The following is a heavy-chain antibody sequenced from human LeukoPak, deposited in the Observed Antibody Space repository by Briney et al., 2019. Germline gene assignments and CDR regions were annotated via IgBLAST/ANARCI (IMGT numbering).Heavy chain of an antibody. D-gene: IGHD5-18*01. V-gene: IGHV4-4*07. CDR1: GGSISSYY. CDR2: IYTSGST. CDR3: ARGTPYSTTKDYFDY. Sequence: SETLSLTCTVSGGSISSYYWSWIRQPAGKGLEWIGRIYTSGSTKYNPSLKSRVTISVDTSKNQFSLKLSSVTAADTAVYYCARGTPYSTTKDYFDYWGQGTLVTVSA. J-gene: IGHJ4*02.